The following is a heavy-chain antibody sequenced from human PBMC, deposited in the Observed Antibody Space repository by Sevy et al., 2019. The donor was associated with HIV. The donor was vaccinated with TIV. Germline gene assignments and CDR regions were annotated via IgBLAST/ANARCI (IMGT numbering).Heavy chain of an antibody. J-gene: IGHJ5*02. CDR2: ISSSSSYT. V-gene: IGHV3-11*06. CDR1: GFTFSDYY. CDR3: AREFYDADENWFDP. D-gene: IGHD3-3*01. Sequence: GGSLRLSCAASGFTFSDYYMSWIRQAPGKGLEWVSYISSSSSYTNYADSVKGRFTISRDNAKNSLYLQMNSLRAEDTAVYYCAREFYDADENWFDPWGQGTLVTVSS.